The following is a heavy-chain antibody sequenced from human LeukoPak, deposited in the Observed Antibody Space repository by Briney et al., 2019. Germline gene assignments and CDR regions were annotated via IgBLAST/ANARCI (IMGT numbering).Heavy chain of an antibody. CDR3: ARLTAMVRGVQYAFDI. CDR2: IYYSGNT. CDR1: GGSISNSSYY. Sequence: SETLSLTCTVSGGSISNSSYYWGCIRQPPGKGLEWIGHIYYSGNTYNNPSLKSRVTISVDTSKNQFSLKLSSVTAADTAVYYCARLTAMVRGVQYAFDIWGQGTMVTVSS. V-gene: IGHV4-39*01. D-gene: IGHD3-10*01. J-gene: IGHJ3*02.